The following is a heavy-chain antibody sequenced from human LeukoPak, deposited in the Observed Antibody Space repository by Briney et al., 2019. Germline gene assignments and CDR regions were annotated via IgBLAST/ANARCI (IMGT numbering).Heavy chain of an antibody. D-gene: IGHD3-10*01. CDR3: ARAPLWFGELSFDY. CDR1: GGSISSYY. J-gene: IGHJ4*02. Sequence: PSETLSLTCTVSGGSISSYYWSWIRQPPGKGLEWIGYIYYSGSTNYNPSLKNRVTISVDTSKNQFSLKLSSVTAADTAVYYCARAPLWFGELSFDYWGQGTLVTVSS. CDR2: IYYSGST. V-gene: IGHV4-59*01.